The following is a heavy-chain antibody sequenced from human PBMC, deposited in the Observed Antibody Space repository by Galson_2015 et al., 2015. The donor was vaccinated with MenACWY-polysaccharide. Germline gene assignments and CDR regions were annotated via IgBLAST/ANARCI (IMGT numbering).Heavy chain of an antibody. CDR2: INTNTGNP. CDR1: GYTFTSYA. CDR3: ASAPITIFGVVTDYGMDV. D-gene: IGHD3-3*01. Sequence: SVKVSCKASGYTFTSYAMNWVRQAPGQGLEWMGWINTNTGNPTYAQGFTGRFVFSLGTSVSTAYLQISSLKAEDTAVYYCASAPITIFGVVTDYGMDVWGQGTTVTVSS. J-gene: IGHJ6*02. V-gene: IGHV7-4-1*02.